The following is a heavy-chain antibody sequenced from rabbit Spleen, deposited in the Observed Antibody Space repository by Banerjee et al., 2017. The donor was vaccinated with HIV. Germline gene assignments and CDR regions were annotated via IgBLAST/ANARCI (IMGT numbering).Heavy chain of an antibody. CDR3: ASAYSDIYFDL. Sequence: QEQLVESGGGLVKPGASLTLTCEEAGFPFSEKAVMCWVRQAPGKGLEWIGCIGTGSGTTWFTNWAKGRFTISKTSSTTVTLQMTSLTAADTATYFCASAYSDIYFDLWGPGTLVTVS. J-gene: IGHJ4*01. V-gene: IGHV1S45*01. D-gene: IGHD6-1*01. CDR2: IGTGSGTT. CDR1: GFPFSEKAV.